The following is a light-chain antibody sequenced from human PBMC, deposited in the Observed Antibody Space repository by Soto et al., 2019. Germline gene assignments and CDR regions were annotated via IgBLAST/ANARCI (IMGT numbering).Light chain of an antibody. CDR2: GAS. V-gene: IGKV3-20*01. CDR3: QQYGSSSWT. CDR1: QSVSSSY. J-gene: IGKJ1*01. Sequence: EIVLTQSPGTLSLSPGERATLSCRASQSVSSSYLAWYQQKPGQAPRLLIYGASSRATGIPDRFSGSGSETDFTLTISRLEPEDFAGYYCQQYGSSSWTFGPGTKVEIK.